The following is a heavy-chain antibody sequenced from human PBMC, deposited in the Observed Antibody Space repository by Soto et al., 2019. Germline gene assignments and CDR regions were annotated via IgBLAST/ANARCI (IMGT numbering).Heavy chain of an antibody. V-gene: IGHV1-69*12. CDR1: GGTFSSYA. CDR3: AREGAHNRLLPYNWFDP. CDR2: IIPIFGTA. Sequence: QVQLVQSGAEVKKPGSSVKVSCKASGGTFSSYAISWVRQAPGQGLEWMGGIIPIFGTANYAQKFQGRVTITADESTSTAYMELSSLRSEDTAVYYCAREGAHNRLLPYNWFDPWGQGTLVTVSS. J-gene: IGHJ5*02. D-gene: IGHD2-2*01.